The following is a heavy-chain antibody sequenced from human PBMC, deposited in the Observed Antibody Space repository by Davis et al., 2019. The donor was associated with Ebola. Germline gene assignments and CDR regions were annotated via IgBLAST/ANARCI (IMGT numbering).Heavy chain of an antibody. Sequence: GESLKISCAASGFIVSDKYMSWVRQAPGKGLEWVSVIYRDGRTYNADSVKGRFTISRDNAKNSLYLQMNSLRDEDTAVYFCARSLGDIVLVPAALVPDYWGQGTLVTVSS. J-gene: IGHJ4*02. CDR3: ARSLGDIVLVPAALVPDY. CDR1: GFIVSDKY. CDR2: IYRDGRT. D-gene: IGHD2-2*01. V-gene: IGHV3-53*01.